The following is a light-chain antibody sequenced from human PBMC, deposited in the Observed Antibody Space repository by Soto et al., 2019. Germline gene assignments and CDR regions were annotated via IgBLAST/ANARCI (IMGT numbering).Light chain of an antibody. CDR1: SGINVASYR. V-gene: IGLV5-45*03. Sequence: QPVLTQPSSLSASPGASASLTCTLRSGINVASYRIHWYQQRPGSPPQYLLRYKSDSDNQQGSGVPSRFSGSKDASANAGILLISGLQSEDEADYYCMIWHSSAVVFGGGTKLTVL. CDR3: MIWHSSAVV. J-gene: IGLJ2*01. CDR2: YKSDSDN.